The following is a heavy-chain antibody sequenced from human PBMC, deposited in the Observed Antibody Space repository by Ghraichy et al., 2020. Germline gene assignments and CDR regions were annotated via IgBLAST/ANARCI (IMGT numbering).Heavy chain of an antibody. CDR3: ASVFRRPFWSGWGYGMDV. J-gene: IGHJ6*02. D-gene: IGHD3-3*01. CDR1: GGSISSYY. CDR2: IYTSGST. V-gene: IGHV4-4*07. Sequence: SETLSLTCTVSGGSISSYYWSWIRQPAGEGLEWIGRIYTSGSTNYNPSLKSRVTMSVDTSKNQFSLKLSSVTAADTAVYYCASVFRRPFWSGWGYGMDVWGQGTTVTVSS.